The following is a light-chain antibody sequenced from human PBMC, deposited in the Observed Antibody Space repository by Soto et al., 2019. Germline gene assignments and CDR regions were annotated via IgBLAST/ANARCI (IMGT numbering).Light chain of an antibody. J-gene: IGLJ2*01. CDR3: NSYTSSSTVV. Sequence: QSALTQPASVSGSPGQSITISCTGTSSDVGGYNYVSWYQQRPGKAPQLMIYEVSNRPSGISIRFSGSKSGNTAFLTISGLQAEDEADYYCNSYTSSSTVVFGGGTKLTVL. V-gene: IGLV2-14*01. CDR2: EVS. CDR1: SSDVGGYNY.